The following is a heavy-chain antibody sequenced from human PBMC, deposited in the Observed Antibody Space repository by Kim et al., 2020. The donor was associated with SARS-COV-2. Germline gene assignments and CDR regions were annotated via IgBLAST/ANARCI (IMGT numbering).Heavy chain of an antibody. J-gene: IGHJ5*02. CDR2: ISDDNGNT. V-gene: IGHV1-18*01. Sequence: ASVKVSCKASGYTFSTNGISWVRQAPGQELEWMGWISDDNGNTNYAQKFQGRVTMTTDTSTSTAYMELRSLRSDDTAVYYCARDPGGFDPWGQGTLVTVSS. CDR1: GYTFSTNG. CDR3: ARDPGGFDP.